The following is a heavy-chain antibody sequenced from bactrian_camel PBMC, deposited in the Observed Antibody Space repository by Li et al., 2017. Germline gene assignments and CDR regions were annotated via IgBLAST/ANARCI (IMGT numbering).Heavy chain of an antibody. CDR2: FTSDGTP. Sequence: HVQLVESGGGSVEAGGSLTLTCAASGLFISSYNMGWFRQTPGKEREGIAAFTSDGTPSYRPSVKGRFTISRDNAKNTLYLQMNSLKTEDTAVYYCGTNTRCSGGVCYPEGQGTQVTVS. J-gene: IGHJ4*01. CDR1: GLFISSYN. V-gene: IGHV3S53*01. D-gene: IGHD2*01.